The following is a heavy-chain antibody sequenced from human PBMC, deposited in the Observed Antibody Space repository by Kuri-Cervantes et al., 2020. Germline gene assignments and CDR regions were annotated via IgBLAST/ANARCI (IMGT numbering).Heavy chain of an antibody. Sequence: GESLKISCAASGFTFSSYSMNWVRQAPGKGLEWVSSISSSSSYIYYADSVKGRFTISRDNAKNSLYLQMNSLRAEDTAVYYCATYYGDYGYYFDYWGQGTLVTVSS. CDR1: GFTFSSYS. CDR3: ATYYGDYGYYFDY. D-gene: IGHD4-17*01. V-gene: IGHV3-21*04. CDR2: ISSSSSYI. J-gene: IGHJ4*02.